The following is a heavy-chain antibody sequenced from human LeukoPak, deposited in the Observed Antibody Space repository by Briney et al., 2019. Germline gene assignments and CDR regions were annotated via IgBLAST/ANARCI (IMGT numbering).Heavy chain of an antibody. CDR3: ARESITRHRDFDY. D-gene: IGHD1-20*01. CDR2: ISSGSRTI. Sequence: GGSLRLSCAASGFTFSSYSMNWVRQAPGKGLEWVSYISSGSRTIYYADSVKGRFTMSRDNAKNSLYLQMNSLRAEDTAVYFCARESITRHRDFDYWGQGTLVTVS. J-gene: IGHJ4*02. CDR1: GFTFSSYS. V-gene: IGHV3-48*01.